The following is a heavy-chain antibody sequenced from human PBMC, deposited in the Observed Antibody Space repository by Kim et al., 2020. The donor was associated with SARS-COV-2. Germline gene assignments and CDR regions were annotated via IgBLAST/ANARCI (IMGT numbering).Heavy chain of an antibody. D-gene: IGHD3-10*01. CDR2: IYYSGST. Sequence: SETLSLTCTVSGGSISSGGYYWSWIRQHPGKGLEWIGYIYYSGSTYYNPSLKSRVTISVDTSKNQFSLKLSSVTAADTAVYYCARAGRITMVRGRFIDYWGQGTLVTVSS. V-gene: IGHV4-31*03. CDR3: ARAGRITMVRGRFIDY. J-gene: IGHJ4*02. CDR1: GGSISSGGYY.